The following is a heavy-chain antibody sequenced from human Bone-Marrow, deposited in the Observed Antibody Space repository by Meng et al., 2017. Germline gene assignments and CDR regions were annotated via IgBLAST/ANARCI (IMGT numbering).Heavy chain of an antibody. CDR1: GGSISSSNW. D-gene: IGHD4-17*01. V-gene: IGHV4-4*02. CDR3: ARRVSGSGLTTDWFDP. Sequence: VQLQESGQGLVKPSGTLSLPGAGSGGSISSSNWWRWVRQPPGKGLEWIGEIYHSGSTNYNPSLKSRVTISVDKSKNQFSLKLSSVTAADTAVYYCARRVSGSGLTTDWFDPWGQGTLVTVSS. CDR2: IYHSGST. J-gene: IGHJ5*02.